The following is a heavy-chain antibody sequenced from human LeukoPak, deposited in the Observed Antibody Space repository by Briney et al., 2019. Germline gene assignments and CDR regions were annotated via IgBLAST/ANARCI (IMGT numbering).Heavy chain of an antibody. CDR2: IKEDGSET. Sequence: GGSLRLSCAASGFTFRNHWMTWVRQAPGKGLEWLAHIKEDGSETAYVDSVRGRFTISRDNAKNSLYLQMSSLRDEDTAVYYCARDRGFFLFDYWGQGTLVSVSS. CDR3: ARDRGFFLFDY. D-gene: IGHD3-10*01. J-gene: IGHJ4*02. CDR1: GFTFRNHW. V-gene: IGHV3-7*01.